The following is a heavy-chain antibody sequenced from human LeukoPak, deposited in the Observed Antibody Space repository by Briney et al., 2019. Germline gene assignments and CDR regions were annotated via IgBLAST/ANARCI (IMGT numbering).Heavy chain of an antibody. D-gene: IGHD3-22*01. Sequence: GGSLRLSCAASGFTVSGTHMSWVRQAPGKGLEWVSAMYTGGTTYYADSVKGRFTISRDNSKNTLYLHMNSLRAEDTAVYYCARHNNNYYPIDNWGQGTLVTVSS. J-gene: IGHJ4*02. CDR1: GFTVSGTH. CDR2: MYTGGTT. V-gene: IGHV3-53*01. CDR3: ARHNNNYYPIDN.